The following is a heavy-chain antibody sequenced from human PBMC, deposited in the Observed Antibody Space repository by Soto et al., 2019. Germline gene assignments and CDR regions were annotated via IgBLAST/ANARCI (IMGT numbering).Heavy chain of an antibody. D-gene: IGHD2-8*01. J-gene: IGHJ6*02. CDR3: ARGHSTDCSNGVCSFFYNHEMDV. Sequence: AXVKVSCKASGYSFTDYHIHWVRQAPGQGLEWLGRINPKSGGTSTAQKFQGWVTMTRDRSISTVYMELTRLRSDDTAVYFCARGHSTDCSNGVCSFFYNHEMDVWGQGTTVTVAS. CDR1: GYSFTDYH. V-gene: IGHV1-2*04. CDR2: INPKSGGT.